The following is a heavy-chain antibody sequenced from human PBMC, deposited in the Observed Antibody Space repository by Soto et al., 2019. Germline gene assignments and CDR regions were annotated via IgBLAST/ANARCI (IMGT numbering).Heavy chain of an antibody. V-gene: IGHV5-51*01. D-gene: IGHD6-19*01. CDR3: ARLLPSIAVAGTGPGYYYYGMDV. Sequence: PGESRKISCKGSGYSFTSYWIGWVRQMPGKGLEWMGIIYPGDSDTRYSPSFQGQVTISADKSISTAYLQWSSLEASDTAMYYCARLLPSIAVAGTGPGYYYYGMDVWGQGTTVTVSS. CDR1: GYSFTSYW. CDR2: IYPGDSDT. J-gene: IGHJ6*02.